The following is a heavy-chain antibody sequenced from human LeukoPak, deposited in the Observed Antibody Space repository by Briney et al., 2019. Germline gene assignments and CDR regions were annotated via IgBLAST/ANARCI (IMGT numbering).Heavy chain of an antibody. D-gene: IGHD6-13*01. J-gene: IGHJ4*02. Sequence: GGSLRLSCAASGFTFSNYGMAWVRQAPGRGLQWVSSISGNGGATFYADSVKGRFTISRDNSGNTLNLQMNSLRAEDTAVHYCAKGGSSWYPDYWGQGTLVTVSS. CDR1: GFTFSNYG. CDR3: AKGGSSWYPDY. V-gene: IGHV3-23*01. CDR2: ISGNGGAT.